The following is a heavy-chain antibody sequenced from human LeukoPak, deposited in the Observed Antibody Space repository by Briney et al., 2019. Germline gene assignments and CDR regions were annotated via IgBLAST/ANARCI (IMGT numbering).Heavy chain of an antibody. J-gene: IGHJ4*02. CDR3: SKSAVAGPFAY. CDR2: VSNNGNT. Sequence: SETLSLTCSVSGGSITSGSFYWSWIRQPAGKRLEWIGRVSNNGNTNYNPSLKSRVTISVDTSKNQFFLTLTSVTAADTVLYYCSKSAVAGPFAYWGQGSLVTVSS. CDR1: GGSITSGSFY. D-gene: IGHD6-19*01. V-gene: IGHV4-61*02.